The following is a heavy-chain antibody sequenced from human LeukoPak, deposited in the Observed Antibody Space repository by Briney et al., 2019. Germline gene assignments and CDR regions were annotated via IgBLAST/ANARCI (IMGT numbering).Heavy chain of an antibody. J-gene: IGHJ5*02. V-gene: IGHV1-18*01. CDR1: GYTFTSYA. Sequence: VASVKVSCKASGYTFTSYAMDWVRQAPGQGLEWMGWISAYNGNTNYAQKLQGRVTMTTDTSTSTAYMELRSLRSDDTAVYYCARDPTIRPYSSSSRWFDPWGQGTLVTVSS. D-gene: IGHD6-6*01. CDR2: ISAYNGNT. CDR3: ARDPTIRPYSSSSRWFDP.